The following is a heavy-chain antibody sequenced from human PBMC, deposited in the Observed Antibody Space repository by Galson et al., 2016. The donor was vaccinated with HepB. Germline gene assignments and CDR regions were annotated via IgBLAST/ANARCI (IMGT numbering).Heavy chain of an antibody. CDR2: INVGNGNT. D-gene: IGHD5-12*01. CDR1: GYIFTTYA. V-gene: IGHV1-3*01. Sequence: SVKVSCKASGYIFTTYAIHWVRQAPGQSLEWMGRINVGNGNTNYSQKFQDRVTITRDTSATTVYMELSSLRSEDTAVYYCARLGRGYTSGTPPLGYWGRGTLVTVSS. J-gene: IGHJ4*02. CDR3: ARLGRGYTSGTPPLGY.